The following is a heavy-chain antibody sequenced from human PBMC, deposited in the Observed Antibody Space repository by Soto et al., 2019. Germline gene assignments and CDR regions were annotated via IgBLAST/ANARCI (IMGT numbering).Heavy chain of an antibody. CDR2: IYYSGST. CDR1: GYSISSSNW. Sequence: PSETLSLTCAVSGYSISSSNWWGWIRQPPGKGLEWIGYIYYSGSTYYNPSLKSRVTISVDTSKNQFSLKLSSVTAADTAVYYCARAGQDAGYSHTFDYWGQGTLVTVSS. D-gene: IGHD6-13*01. V-gene: IGHV4-28*03. J-gene: IGHJ4*01. CDR3: ARAGQDAGYSHTFDY.